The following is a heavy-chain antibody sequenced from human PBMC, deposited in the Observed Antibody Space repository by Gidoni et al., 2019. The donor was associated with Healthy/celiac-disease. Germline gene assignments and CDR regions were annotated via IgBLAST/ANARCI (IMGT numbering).Heavy chain of an antibody. Sequence: QVQLQESGPGLVKPSQTLSLTCPVSGCSISSGGYYWSWIRQHPGKGLEWIGDIYYSGSTYYNPSLKSRVTISVDTSKNQFSLKLSSVTAADTAVYYCARDRTVYDFWSGYYTGGWFDPWGQGTLVTVSS. CDR1: GCSISSGGYY. CDR2: IYYSGST. J-gene: IGHJ5*02. V-gene: IGHV4-31*03. CDR3: ARDRTVYDFWSGYYTGGWFDP. D-gene: IGHD3-3*01.